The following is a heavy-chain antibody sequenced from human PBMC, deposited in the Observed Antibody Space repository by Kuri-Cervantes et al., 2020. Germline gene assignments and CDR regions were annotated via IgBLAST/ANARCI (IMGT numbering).Heavy chain of an antibody. Sequence: GESLKISCAVSGFTFNNYAMHWVRQAPGKGLEWVAVIWGDGSNKDYADSVKGRFTISRDNSKNKLYLQMNSLRAEDTALYYCARGYSSGSSYWGQGTLVTVSS. V-gene: IGHV3-33*08. J-gene: IGHJ4*02. CDR3: ARGYSSGSSY. CDR2: IWGDGSNK. CDR1: GFTFNNYA. D-gene: IGHD6-19*01.